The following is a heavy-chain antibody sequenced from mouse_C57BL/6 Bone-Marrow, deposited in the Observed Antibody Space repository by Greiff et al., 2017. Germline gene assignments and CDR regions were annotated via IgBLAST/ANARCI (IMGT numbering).Heavy chain of an antibody. J-gene: IGHJ3*01. D-gene: IGHD1-1*01. V-gene: IGHV1-69*01. Sequence: QVQLQQPGAELVMPGASVKLSCKASGYTFTSYWMHWVQQRPGQGLEWIGEIDPSDSYTNYNQKFKGKSTLTVDKSSSTAYMQLSSLTSEDSAVYYCAREDYYYGSSSWFAYWGQGTLVTVSA. CDR2: IDPSDSYT. CDR3: AREDYYYGSSSWFAY. CDR1: GYTFTSYW.